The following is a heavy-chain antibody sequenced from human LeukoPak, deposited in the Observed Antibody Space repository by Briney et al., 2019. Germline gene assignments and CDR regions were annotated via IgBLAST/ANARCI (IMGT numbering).Heavy chain of an antibody. CDR2: ISSSSSYI. CDR3: VMSTDYYDSSGPDAFDI. J-gene: IGHJ3*02. Sequence: GGSLRLSCAASGFTFSSYSMNWVRQAPGKGLEWVSSISSSSSYIYYADSVKGRFTISRDNAKNSLYLQMNSLRAEDTAVYYCVMSTDYYDSSGPDAFDIWGQGTMVTVSS. CDR1: GFTFSSYS. V-gene: IGHV3-21*04. D-gene: IGHD3-22*01.